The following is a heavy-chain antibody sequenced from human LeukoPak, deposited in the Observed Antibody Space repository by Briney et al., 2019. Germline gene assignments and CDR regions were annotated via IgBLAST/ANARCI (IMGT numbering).Heavy chain of an antibody. CDR3: AKSGLNRFDY. CDR1: GFTFSNYA. D-gene: IGHD2-15*01. CDR2: ISGTGTGGST. Sequence: GGSLRLSCAASGFTFSNYAMSWVRQAPGKGLEWVSNISGTGTGGSTYYADSVRGRFTISRDNSKTTLYLQLKSLRAEDTAVYYCAKSGLNRFDYWGQGTLVTVSS. V-gene: IGHV3-23*01. J-gene: IGHJ4*02.